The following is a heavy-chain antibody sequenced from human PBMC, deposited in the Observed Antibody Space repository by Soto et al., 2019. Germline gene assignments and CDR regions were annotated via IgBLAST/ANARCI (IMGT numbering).Heavy chain of an antibody. V-gene: IGHV4-34*01. CDR1: GGSFSGYY. J-gene: IGHJ4*02. Sequence: PSETLSLTCAVYGGSFSGYYWSWIRQPPGKGLEWIGEINHSGSTNYNPSLKSRVTISVDTSKNQFSLKLSSVTAADTAVYYCAREGYGGPFDYWGQGTLVTVSS. CDR2: INHSGST. CDR3: AREGYGGPFDY. D-gene: IGHD4-17*01.